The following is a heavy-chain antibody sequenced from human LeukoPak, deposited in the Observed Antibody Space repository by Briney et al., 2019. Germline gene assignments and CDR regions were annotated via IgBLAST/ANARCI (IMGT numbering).Heavy chain of an antibody. D-gene: IGHD3-3*01. Sequence: GGSLRLSCAASGFTFSDYYMSWIRQAPGKGLEWVSSISENGDRTYYADSVKGRFTISRDDLKKTLFLQMNSLRADDSAVYFCAKGGTYDFWSGFFFDYWGQGALVAVSS. CDR3: AKGGTYDFWSGFFFDY. V-gene: IGHV3-23*01. CDR1: GFTFSDYY. CDR2: ISENGDRT. J-gene: IGHJ4*02.